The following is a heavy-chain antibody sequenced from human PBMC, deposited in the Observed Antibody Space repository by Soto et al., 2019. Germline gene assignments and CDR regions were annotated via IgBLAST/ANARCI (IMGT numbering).Heavy chain of an antibody. Sequence: ASVKVSCKASGYTFTSYYMHWVRQAPGQGLEWMGIINPSGGSTSYAQKFQGRVTMTRDTSTSTVYMELSSLRSEDTAVYYCAREDGVVVAATQDAFDIWGQGTMVT. CDR1: GYTFTSYY. CDR2: INPSGGST. V-gene: IGHV1-46*01. D-gene: IGHD2-15*01. J-gene: IGHJ3*02. CDR3: AREDGVVVAATQDAFDI.